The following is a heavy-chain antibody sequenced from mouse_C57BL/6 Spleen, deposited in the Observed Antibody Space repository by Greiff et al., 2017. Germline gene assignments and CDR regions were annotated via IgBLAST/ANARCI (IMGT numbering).Heavy chain of an antibody. D-gene: IGHD2-2*01. CDR2: IDPETGGT. Sequence: QVQLKESGAELVRPGASVTLSCKASGYTFTDYEMHWVKQTPVHGLEWIGAIDPETGGTAYNQKFKGKAILTADTSSSPAYMELRSLTSEDSAVYYCTIGRGYPFAYWGQGTLVTVSA. J-gene: IGHJ3*01. CDR3: TIGRGYPFAY. CDR1: GYTFTDYE. V-gene: IGHV1-15*01.